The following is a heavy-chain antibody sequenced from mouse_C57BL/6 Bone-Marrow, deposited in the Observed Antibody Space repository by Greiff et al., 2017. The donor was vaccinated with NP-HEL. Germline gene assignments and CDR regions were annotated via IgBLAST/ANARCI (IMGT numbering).Heavy chain of an antibody. V-gene: IGHV5-12*01. Sequence: EVMLVESGGGLVQPGGSLKLSCAASGFTFSDYYMYWVRQTPEKRLEWVAYISNGGGSTYYPDTVKGRFTISRDNAKNTLYLQMSRLKSEDTAMYYCARPIITTVVSYWYFDVWGTGTTVTVSS. CDR1: GFTFSDYY. D-gene: IGHD1-1*01. J-gene: IGHJ1*03. CDR3: ARPIITTVVSYWYFDV. CDR2: ISNGGGST.